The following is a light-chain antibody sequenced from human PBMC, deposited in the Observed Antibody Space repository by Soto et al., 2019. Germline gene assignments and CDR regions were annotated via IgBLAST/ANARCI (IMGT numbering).Light chain of an antibody. J-gene: IGLJ3*02. CDR2: DVS. CDR1: SSDVGGYNY. CDR3: CSYAGSYTWV. Sequence: QSALTQPRSVSGSPGQSVTISCTGTSSDVGGYNYVSWYQQHPGKAPKLMIYDVSKRPSGVPDRFSGSKSSNTASLTISGRQAEDEADYYCCSYAGSYTWVFGGGTKLTVL. V-gene: IGLV2-11*01.